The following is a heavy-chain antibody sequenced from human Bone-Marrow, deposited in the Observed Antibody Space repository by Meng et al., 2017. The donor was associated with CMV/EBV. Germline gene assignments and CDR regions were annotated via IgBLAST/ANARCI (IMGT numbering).Heavy chain of an antibody. CDR2: IKQDGSEK. V-gene: IGHV3-7*01. CDR1: GFTFSSYW. J-gene: IGHJ4*02. Sequence: GGSLRLSCAASGFTFSSYWMSWVRQAPGKGLEWVANIKQDGSEKYYVDSVKGRFTISRDNAKNSLYLQMNSLRAEDTAVYYCASYPDGDYAYLFDYWGQGTLVTVSS. D-gene: IGHD4-17*01. CDR3: ASYPDGDYAYLFDY.